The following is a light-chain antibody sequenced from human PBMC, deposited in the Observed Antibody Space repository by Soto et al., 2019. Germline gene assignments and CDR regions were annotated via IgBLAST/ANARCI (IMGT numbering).Light chain of an antibody. J-gene: IGKJ1*01. CDR3: QAYNNP. Sequence: DIQMTQSPSSLSASVGDRVTITCRASQGIKNYLAWYQHKPGKVPRLLIYGASTLQSGVPSRFSGSASGTDFTLTISSLQSEDVATYYCQAYNNPFGQGTEVEIK. V-gene: IGKV1-27*01. CDR2: GAS. CDR1: QGIKNY.